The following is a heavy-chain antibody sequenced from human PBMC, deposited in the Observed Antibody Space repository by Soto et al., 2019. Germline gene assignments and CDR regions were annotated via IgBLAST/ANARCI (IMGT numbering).Heavy chain of an antibody. D-gene: IGHD1-26*01. CDR1: GYTFTGYA. CDR3: AKESGSYPEYYFHY. Sequence: ASEKVSCKASGYTFTGYAMHWVRQAPGQRLEWMGWINGGNGNTKYSQKLQGRVIITRDTAASTAYMELSSLRSEDTAVYYCAKESGSYPEYYFHYWGQGTLVTVSS. CDR2: INGGNGNT. J-gene: IGHJ4*02. V-gene: IGHV1-3*01.